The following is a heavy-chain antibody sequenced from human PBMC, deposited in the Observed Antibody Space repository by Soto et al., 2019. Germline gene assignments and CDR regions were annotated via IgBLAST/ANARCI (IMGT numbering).Heavy chain of an antibody. J-gene: IGHJ6*02. Sequence: GGSLRLSCAASGFTFSSYAMSWVRQAPGKGLEWVSAISGSGGSTYYADSVKGRFTISRDNSKNTLYPQMNSLRAEDTAVYYCAKVRRYDFWSGYAKYYGMDVWGQGTTVTVSS. V-gene: IGHV3-23*01. CDR1: GFTFSSYA. CDR3: AKVRRYDFWSGYAKYYGMDV. D-gene: IGHD3-3*01. CDR2: ISGSGGST.